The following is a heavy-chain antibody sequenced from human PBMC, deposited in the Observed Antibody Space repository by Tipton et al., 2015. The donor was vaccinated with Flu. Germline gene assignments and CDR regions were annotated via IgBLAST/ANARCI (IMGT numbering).Heavy chain of an antibody. Sequence: QSGAEVKKPGSSVKVSCKASGGTFSSYAISWVRQAPGQGLEWMGGIIPIFGTANYAQKFQGRVTITADESTSTAYMELSSLRSEDTAVYYCARGIVPAAIGGGTPYGMDVWGQGTTVTVSS. D-gene: IGHD2-2*02. V-gene: IGHV1-69*01. CDR1: GGTFSSYA. CDR3: ARGIVPAAIGGGTPYGMDV. J-gene: IGHJ6*02. CDR2: IIPIFGTA.